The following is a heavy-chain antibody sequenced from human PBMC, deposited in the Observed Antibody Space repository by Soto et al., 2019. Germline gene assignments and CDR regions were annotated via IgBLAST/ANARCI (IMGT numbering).Heavy chain of an antibody. D-gene: IGHD5-18*01. CDR3: AKMDTTMALDY. J-gene: IGHJ4*02. CDR1: GYTFSGYY. CDR2: INPNSGDT. Sequence: QVQLVQSGAEVKKPGASVKVSCMASGYTFSGYYMHWVRQAPGQGLEWVGWINPNSGDTKYAQKFQDRVTMTSDTSISTAYRELRRMRSDDTAVYYCAKMDTTMALDYWGQGTLVTFSS. V-gene: IGHV1-2*02.